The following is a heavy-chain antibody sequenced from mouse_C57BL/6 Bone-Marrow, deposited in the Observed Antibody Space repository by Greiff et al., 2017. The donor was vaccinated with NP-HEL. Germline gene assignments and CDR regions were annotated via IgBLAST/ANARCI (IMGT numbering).Heavy chain of an antibody. J-gene: IGHJ2*01. CDR2: IDPENGDT. CDR3: TRTTVVATVDY. V-gene: IGHV14-4*01. Sequence: EVKLMESGAELVTPGASVKLSCTASGFNIKDDYMHWVKQRPEQGLEWIGWIDPENGDTEYASKFQGKATITADTSSNTAYLQLSSLTSEDTAVYYCTRTTVVATVDYWGQGTTLTVSS. D-gene: IGHD1-1*01. CDR1: GFNIKDDY.